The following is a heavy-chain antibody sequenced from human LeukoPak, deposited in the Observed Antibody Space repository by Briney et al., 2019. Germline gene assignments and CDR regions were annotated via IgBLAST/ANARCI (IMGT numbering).Heavy chain of an antibody. D-gene: IGHD3-3*01. Sequence: GGSLRLSCAASGFTFSSYWMSWVRQAPGKGLEWVANIKQDGSEEYYVDSVKGRFTISRDNAKNSLYLQMNSLRAEDTAVYYCARRVGGDFWSGYSEFDYWGQGTLVTVSS. V-gene: IGHV3-7*01. J-gene: IGHJ4*02. CDR3: ARRVGGDFWSGYSEFDY. CDR2: IKQDGSEE. CDR1: GFTFSSYW.